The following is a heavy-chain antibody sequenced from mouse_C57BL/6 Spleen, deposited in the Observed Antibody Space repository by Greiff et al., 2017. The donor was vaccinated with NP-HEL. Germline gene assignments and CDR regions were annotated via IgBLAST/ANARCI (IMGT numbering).Heavy chain of an antibody. CDR1: GFTFSDYG. CDR2: ISNLAYSI. J-gene: IGHJ1*03. CDR3: ARQGMITGYWYFDV. V-gene: IGHV5-15*01. Sequence: EVKLVESGGGLVQPGGSLKLSCAASGFTFSDYGMAWVRQAPRKGPEWVAFISNLAYSIYYADTVTGRFTISRENAKNTLYLEMSSLRSEDTAMYYCARQGMITGYWYFDVWGTGTTVTVSS. D-gene: IGHD2-4*01.